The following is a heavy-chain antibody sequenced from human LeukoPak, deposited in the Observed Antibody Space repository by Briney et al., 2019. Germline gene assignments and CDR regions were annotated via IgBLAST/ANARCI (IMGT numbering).Heavy chain of an antibody. J-gene: IGHJ4*02. CDR3: AREGGITGTTDY. V-gene: IGHV1-2*06. CDR2: INPNSGGT. CDR1: GYTFTGYY. Sequence: GASVEVSCKASGYTFTGYYMHWVRQAPGQGLEWMGRINPNSGGTNYAQKFQGRVTMTRDTSISTAYMELSRLRSDDTAVYYCAREGGITGTTDYWGQGTLVTVSS. D-gene: IGHD1-7*01.